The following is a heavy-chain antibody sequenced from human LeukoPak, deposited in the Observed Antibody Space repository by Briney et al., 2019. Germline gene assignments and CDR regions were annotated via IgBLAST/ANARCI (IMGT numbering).Heavy chain of an antibody. V-gene: IGHV3-48*01. CDR3: ARGMSSGRYAVDI. CDR2: VSNSGSAT. J-gene: IGHJ3*02. D-gene: IGHD6-19*01. Sequence: GGSLRLSCTASGFTFSSYGMHWVRQAPGKGLEWVSFVSNSGSATYYAVSVKGRFIISRDSAKNSLYLQMNSLRAEDTAVYYCARGMSSGRYAVDIWGQGTMVTVSS. CDR1: GFTFSSYG.